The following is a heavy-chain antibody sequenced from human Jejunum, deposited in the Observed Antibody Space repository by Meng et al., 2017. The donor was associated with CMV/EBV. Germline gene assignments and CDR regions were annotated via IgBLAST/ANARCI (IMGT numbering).Heavy chain of an antibody. Sequence: VQLVQSGAEVKKPGTSVKVSCKASGYSFSGHFMDWVRQAPGQGLEWMGWINTNTGGTNYAQKFQGRVTMTRDTSSNTVYMELSSLTSDDSAVYYCSRTTGRGLDFDYWGQGTLVTVSS. D-gene: IGHD1-14*01. CDR3: SRTTGRGLDFDY. J-gene: IGHJ4*02. CDR1: GYSFSGHF. CDR2: INTNTGGT. V-gene: IGHV1-2*02.